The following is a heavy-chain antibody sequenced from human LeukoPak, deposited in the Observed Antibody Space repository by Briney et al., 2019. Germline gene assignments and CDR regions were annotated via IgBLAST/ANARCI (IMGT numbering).Heavy chain of an antibody. CDR3: VRDGDTSGYTN. V-gene: IGHV3-7*01. Sequence: GGSLRLSCAASGYTFSSYWMHWVRQAPGKGLEWVANIKQDGSEKYYVDSVKGRFTISRDNAKNSLYLQMNSLRAEDTAVYSCVRDGDTSGYTNWGQGTLVTVSS. D-gene: IGHD3-22*01. J-gene: IGHJ4*02. CDR1: GYTFSSYW. CDR2: IKQDGSEK.